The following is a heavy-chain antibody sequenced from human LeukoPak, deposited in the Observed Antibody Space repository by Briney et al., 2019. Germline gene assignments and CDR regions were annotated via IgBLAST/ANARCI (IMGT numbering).Heavy chain of an antibody. J-gene: IGHJ6*02. CDR2: ISSGSSII. D-gene: IGHD2-2*01. V-gene: IGHV3-48*01. CDR1: GFTFSTST. CDR3: AREYHPYYYYGMDV. Sequence: GGSLRLSCAASGFTFSTSTMNWVRQAPGKGLEWVSYISSGSSIIYYADSVKGRFTISRDNAKNSLYLQMSSLRAEDTAVYYCAREYHPYYYYGMDVWGQGTTVTVSS.